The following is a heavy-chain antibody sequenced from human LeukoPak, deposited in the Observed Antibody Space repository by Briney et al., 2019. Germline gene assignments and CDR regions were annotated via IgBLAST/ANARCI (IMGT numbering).Heavy chain of an antibody. V-gene: IGHV4-34*01. CDR2: INHSGST. CDR3: ARHSTFFGVVIIKGRVRGPFDY. CDR1: GGSFSGYY. D-gene: IGHD3-3*01. Sequence: SETLSLTCAVDGGSFSGYYWSWISQPPGKGLEWIGEINHSGSTNYNPSLKSRVTISVDTSKNQFSLKLSSVTAADTAVYYCARHSTFFGVVIIKGRVRGPFDYWGQGTLVTVS. J-gene: IGHJ4*02.